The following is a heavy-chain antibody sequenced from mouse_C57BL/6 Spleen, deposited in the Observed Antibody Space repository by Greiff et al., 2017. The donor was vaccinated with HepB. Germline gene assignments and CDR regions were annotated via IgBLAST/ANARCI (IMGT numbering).Heavy chain of an antibody. CDR2: IRSKSSNYAT. Sequence: DVQLVESGGGLVQPKGSLKLSCAASGFTFNTYAVHWVRQAPGKGLEWVARIRSKSSNYATYYADSVKDRFTISRDDSQSMLYLQMNNLKTEDTAMYYCLRDSLYGYDETWFAYWGQGTLVTVSA. CDR1: GFTFNTYA. J-gene: IGHJ3*01. D-gene: IGHD2-2*01. CDR3: LRDSLYGYDETWFAY. V-gene: IGHV10-3*01.